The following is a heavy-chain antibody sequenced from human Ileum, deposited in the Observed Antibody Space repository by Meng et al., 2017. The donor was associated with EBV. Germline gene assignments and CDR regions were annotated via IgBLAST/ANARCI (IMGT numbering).Heavy chain of an antibody. Sequence: QVQLQEPGPRLVKPSDTLSLTCAVSGYSISSTNWWGWIRQPPGKGLEWIGYIYYSGSTSYNPSLKSRVTMSVDTSKNQFSLNLNSVTAVDTAVYYCARNVPGTSAYYDWGQGTLVTVSS. J-gene: IGHJ4*02. D-gene: IGHD3-22*01. CDR1: GYSISSTNW. CDR2: IYYSGST. V-gene: IGHV4-28*01. CDR3: ARNVPGTSAYYD.